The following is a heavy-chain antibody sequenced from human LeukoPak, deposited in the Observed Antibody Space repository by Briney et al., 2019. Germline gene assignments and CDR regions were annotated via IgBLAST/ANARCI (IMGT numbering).Heavy chain of an antibody. CDR1: GGSVSSGSYY. CDR2: IYYSGST. CDR3: ASGITAAKALDY. J-gene: IGHJ4*02. V-gene: IGHV4-61*01. D-gene: IGHD2-2*01. Sequence: SETLSLTCTVSGGSVSSGSYYWSWIRQPPGKGLEWIGYIYYSGSTNYNPSLKSRVTISVDTSKNQFSLKLSSVTAADTAVYYCASGITAAKALDYLGQGTLVTVSS.